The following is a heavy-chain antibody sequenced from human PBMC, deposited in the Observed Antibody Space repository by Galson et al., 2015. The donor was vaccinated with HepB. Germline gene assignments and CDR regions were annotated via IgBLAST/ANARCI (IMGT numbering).Heavy chain of an antibody. V-gene: IGHV3-74*01. CDR1: GFSFRNYW. CDR3: ARAIEMATISHAFDI. CDR2: IIGDGSST. Sequence: SLRLSCAASGFSFRNYWMHWVRQAPGKGLVWVSRIIGDGSSTSNADSVKGRFTISRDNAKNSLYLQMNSLRAEDTAVYYCARAIEMATISHAFDIWGQGTMVTVSS. J-gene: IGHJ3*02. D-gene: IGHD5-24*01.